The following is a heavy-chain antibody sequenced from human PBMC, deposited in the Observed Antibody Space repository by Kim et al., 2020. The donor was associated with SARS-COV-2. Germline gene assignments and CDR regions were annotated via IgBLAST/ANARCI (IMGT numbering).Heavy chain of an antibody. CDR3: ARHGGGRKKRLGYCSGGSCYSPMTPTLLGGWFDP. Sequence: SETLSLTCTVSGGSISSYYWSWIRQPPGKGLEWIGYIYYSGSTNYNPSLKSRVTISVDTSKNQFSLKLSSVTAADTAVYYCARHGGGRKKRLGYCSGGSCYSPMTPTLLGGWFDPWGQGTLVTVSS. D-gene: IGHD2-15*01. V-gene: IGHV4-59*08. J-gene: IGHJ5*02. CDR1: GGSISSYY. CDR2: IYYSGST.